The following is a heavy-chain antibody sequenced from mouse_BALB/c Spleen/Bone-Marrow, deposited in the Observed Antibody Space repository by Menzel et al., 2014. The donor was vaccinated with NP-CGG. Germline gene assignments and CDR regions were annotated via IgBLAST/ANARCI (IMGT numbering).Heavy chain of an antibody. CDR2: ISSGSGTI. V-gene: IGHV5-17*02. CDR1: GFTFSSFG. J-gene: IGHJ2*01. Sequence: EVHLVESGGGLVQPGGSRKLSCAASGFTFSSFGMHWVRQAPERGLEWVAYISSGSGTIFYADTVKGRFTISRDNSKNTLFLQMTSLRSEDSAMYYCARGGNWEDFDYWGQGTTLTVSS. D-gene: IGHD4-1*01. CDR3: ARGGNWEDFDY.